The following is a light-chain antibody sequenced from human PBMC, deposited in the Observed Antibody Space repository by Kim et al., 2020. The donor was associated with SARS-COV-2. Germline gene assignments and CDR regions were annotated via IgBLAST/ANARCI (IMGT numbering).Light chain of an antibody. CDR3: AAWDDSLSVV. CDR2: RNN. J-gene: IGLJ7*01. V-gene: IGLV1-47*01. CDR1: SSNIGSNY. Sequence: ELTQPPSASGTPGQRVTISCSGSSSNIGSNYVYWYQQLPGTAPKLLIYRNNQRPSGVPDRFSGSKSGTSASLAISGLRAEDEADYYCAAWDDSLSVVFGGGTQLTVL.